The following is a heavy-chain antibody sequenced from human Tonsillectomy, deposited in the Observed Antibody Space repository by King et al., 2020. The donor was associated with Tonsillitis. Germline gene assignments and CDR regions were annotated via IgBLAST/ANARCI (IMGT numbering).Heavy chain of an antibody. D-gene: IGHD3-16*01. Sequence: VQLVESGAEVKKPGSSVKVSCKASGGTFSSYAITWVRQAPGQGLEWMGGIIPIFGTANYAQNFQVRVTSTADESTSTAYMELSSLRSEDTAVYYCATGRGCDYVWGSIDYWGQGTLVTVSS. CDR1: GGTFSSYA. V-gene: IGHV1-69*01. CDR2: IIPIFGTA. CDR3: ATGRGCDYVWGSIDY. J-gene: IGHJ4*02.